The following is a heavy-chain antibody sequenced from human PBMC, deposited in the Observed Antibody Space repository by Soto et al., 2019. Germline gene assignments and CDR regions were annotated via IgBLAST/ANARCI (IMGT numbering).Heavy chain of an antibody. CDR2: ISSSGSTI. J-gene: IGHJ3*02. V-gene: IGHV3-11*01. CDR1: GFTFSDYY. D-gene: IGHD2-15*01. Sequence: PGGSLRLSCAASGFTFSDYYMSWIRQAPGKGLEWVSYISSSGSTIYYADSVKGRFTISRDNAKNSLYLQMNSLRAEDTAVYYCARSTYQSGLGYCSGGSCYVDAFDIWGQGTMVTVSS. CDR3: ARSTYQSGLGYCSGGSCYVDAFDI.